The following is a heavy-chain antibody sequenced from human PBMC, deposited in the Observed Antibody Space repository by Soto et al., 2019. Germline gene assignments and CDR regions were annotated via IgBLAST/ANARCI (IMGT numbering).Heavy chain of an antibody. CDR1: GYTFTSYD. J-gene: IGHJ2*01. CDR2: MNPNSGNT. Sequence: ASVKVSCKASGYTFTSYDINCARQATGQGLEWMGWMNPNSGNTGYAQKFQGRVTITADESTSTAYMELSSLRSEDTAVYYCARDKEGYCISTSCYKYFDLWGRGTLVTVSS. D-gene: IGHD2-2*02. V-gene: IGHV1-8*01. CDR3: ARDKEGYCISTSCYKYFDL.